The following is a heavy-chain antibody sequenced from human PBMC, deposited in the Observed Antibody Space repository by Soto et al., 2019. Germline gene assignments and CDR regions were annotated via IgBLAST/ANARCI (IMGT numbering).Heavy chain of an antibody. CDR3: XXXXXXXXXXXXXXDX. V-gene: IGHV3-23*01. J-gene: IGHJ3*02. CDR2: SSSSGGSI. CDR1: GFTFSSYA. Sequence: EVQLLESGGGLVQPGGSLRLSCAASGFTFSSYAMSWIRQXPXXXXXXXSVSSSSGGSIYYSDSVKGRFAISRDNSKNTLYLXMNXXXXXXXXXXXXXXXXXXXXXXXXXXDXXGQGTMVTVSS.